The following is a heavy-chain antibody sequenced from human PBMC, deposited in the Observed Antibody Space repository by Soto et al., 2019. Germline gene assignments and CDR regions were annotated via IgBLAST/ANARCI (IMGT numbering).Heavy chain of an antibody. D-gene: IGHD6-13*01. CDR2: ISGSGGST. CDR1: GFTFSSYA. J-gene: IGHJ5*02. Sequence: PGGSLRLSCAASGFTFSSYAMSGVRKAPGKGLEWVSAISGSGGSTYYADSVKGRFTISRDNSKNTLYLQMNSLRAEDTAVYYCAKVEGIAAAGTSWFDPWGQGTLVTGS. CDR3: AKVEGIAAAGTSWFDP. V-gene: IGHV3-23*01.